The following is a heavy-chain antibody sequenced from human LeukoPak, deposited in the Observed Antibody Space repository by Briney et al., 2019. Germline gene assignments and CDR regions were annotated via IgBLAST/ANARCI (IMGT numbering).Heavy chain of an antibody. CDR3: ARVPPSTTPHYYYYYGLDV. V-gene: IGHV1-69*13. Sequence: GASVKVSCKASGGTFSSYAISWVRQAPGQGLEWMGGIIPIFGTANYAQKFQGRVTITADESTSTAYMELSSLRSEDTAAYYCARVPPSTTPHYYYYYGLDVWGQGTTVTVSS. J-gene: IGHJ6*02. CDR1: GGTFSSYA. D-gene: IGHD2-15*01. CDR2: IIPIFGTA.